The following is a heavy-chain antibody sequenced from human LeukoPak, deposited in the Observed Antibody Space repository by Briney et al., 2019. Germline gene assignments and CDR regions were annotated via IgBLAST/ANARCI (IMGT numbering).Heavy chain of an antibody. Sequence: SVKVSCKASGGTFSSYAISWVRQAPGQGLEWTGGIIPIFGTANYAQKFQGRVTITTDESTSTAYMELSSLRSEDTAVYYCARDGDGITGTNCYFDYWGQGTLVTVSS. CDR3: ARDGDGITGTNCYFDY. D-gene: IGHD1-7*01. CDR2: IIPIFGTA. V-gene: IGHV1-69*05. CDR1: GGTFSSYA. J-gene: IGHJ4*02.